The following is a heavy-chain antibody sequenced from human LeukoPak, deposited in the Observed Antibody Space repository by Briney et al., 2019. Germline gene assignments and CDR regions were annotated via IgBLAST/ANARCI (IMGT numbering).Heavy chain of an antibody. CDR3: ARDAPYFQH. J-gene: IGHJ1*01. CDR1: GFTFDDYA. CDR2: ISWNSGSI. V-gene: IGHV3-9*03. Sequence: PGGSLRLSCAASGFTFDDYAMHWVRQAPGKGLEWVSGISWNSGSIGYADSVKGRFTISRDNAKNSLYLQMNSLRAEDMALYYCARDAPYFQHWGQSTLVTVSS.